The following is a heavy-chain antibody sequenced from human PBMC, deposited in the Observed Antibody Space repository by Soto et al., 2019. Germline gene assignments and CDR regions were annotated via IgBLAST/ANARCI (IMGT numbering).Heavy chain of an antibody. CDR2: ISYDGSNK. J-gene: IGHJ6*02. CDR3: AKDRTTRYRPGRRYYSYGMDV. CDR1: GFTFSSYG. Sequence: QVQLVESGGGVVQPGRSLRLSCAASGFTFSSYGMHWVRQAPGKGLEWVAVISYDGSNKYYADSVKGRFTISRYNSKNALYLQMNSLRAEDTAVYYCAKDRTTRYRPGRRYYSYGMDVWGQGTTVTVSS. D-gene: IGHD1-20*01. V-gene: IGHV3-30*18.